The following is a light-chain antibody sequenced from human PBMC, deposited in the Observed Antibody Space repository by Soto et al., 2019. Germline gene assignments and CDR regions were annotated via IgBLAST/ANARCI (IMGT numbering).Light chain of an antibody. CDR2: KAS. CDR1: QTISSW. CDR3: QNYNSYSEA. J-gene: IGKJ1*01. Sequence: DIQMTQSPSTLSVSVGDRVIITCRASQTISSWLAWYQQKPGKAPKLLIYKASTLKSGFTSRFSGSGSGTEFTLTIRRLQPDDFANYYCQNYNSYSEAFGQGTKVELK. V-gene: IGKV1-5*03.